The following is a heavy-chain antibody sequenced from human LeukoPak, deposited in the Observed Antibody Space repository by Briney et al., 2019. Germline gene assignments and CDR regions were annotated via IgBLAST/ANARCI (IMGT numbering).Heavy chain of an antibody. J-gene: IGHJ4*02. CDR2: INPDGSNT. Sequence: GGSLRLSCVASGFTFNNYAMHWVRQAPGKGLEWVSYINPDGSNTNYADSVKGRFTISRDNAKNALYLQMNSLRAEDTAVYYCAKDLHYGSADYWGQGTLVTVSS. CDR1: GFTFNNYA. V-gene: IGHV3-74*01. CDR3: AKDLHYGSADY. D-gene: IGHD3-10*01.